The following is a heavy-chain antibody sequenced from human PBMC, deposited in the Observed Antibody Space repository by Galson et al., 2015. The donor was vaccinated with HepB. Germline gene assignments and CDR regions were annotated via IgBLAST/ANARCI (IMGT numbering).Heavy chain of an antibody. D-gene: IGHD6-19*01. J-gene: IGHJ3*02. CDR3: ARVGWWLAIDAFDN. CDR1: NASMSPHY. CDR2: VYYSGAT. Sequence: ETLSLTCSVSNASMSPHYWSWIRQPPGKGLEYIGYVYYSGATNYNPSLKSRVTMSVDTSKNQFSLRLTSVTAADTAVYYCARVGWWLAIDAFDNWGQGTMVTVSS. V-gene: IGHV4-59*11.